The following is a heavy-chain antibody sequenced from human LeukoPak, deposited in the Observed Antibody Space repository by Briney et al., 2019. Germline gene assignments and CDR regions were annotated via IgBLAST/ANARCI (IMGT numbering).Heavy chain of an antibody. CDR1: GCTFSSYT. J-gene: IGHJ4*02. CDR2: IIPILGIA. V-gene: IGHV1-69*02. D-gene: IGHD2-2*02. Sequence: SVKVSCKASGCTFSSYTISWVRQAPGQGLEWMGRIIPILGIAKYAQKFQGRVTITADKSTSTAYMELSSLRSEDTAVYYCASLHCSSTSCYNWFDYWGQGTLVTVSA. CDR3: ASLHCSSTSCYNWFDY.